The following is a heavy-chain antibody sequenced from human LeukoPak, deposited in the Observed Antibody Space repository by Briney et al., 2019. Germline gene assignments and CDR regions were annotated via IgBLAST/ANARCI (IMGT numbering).Heavy chain of an antibody. D-gene: IGHD3-3*01. CDR3: ARVLRLGINYYFDY. V-gene: IGHV4-4*07. J-gene: IGHJ4*02. CDR2: IYTSGST. Sequence: SETLSLTCTVSGGSIGSYYWSWIRQPAGKGLEWIGRIYTSGSTNYNPSLKSRVTMSVDTSKNQFSLKLSSVTAADTAVYYCARVLRLGINYYFDYWGQGTLVTVSS. CDR1: GGSIGSYY.